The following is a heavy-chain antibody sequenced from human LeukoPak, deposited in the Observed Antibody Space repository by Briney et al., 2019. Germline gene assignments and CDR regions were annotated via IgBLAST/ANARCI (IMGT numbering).Heavy chain of an antibody. V-gene: IGHV3-53*04. J-gene: IGHJ2*01. Sequence: GGSLRLSCAASGFTFSSYEMNWVRQVPGKGLEWVSVIYSAGSTYYAVSVKGRFIVSRHNLKNTLYLQMNSLTTEDAAVYFCARASGNWHFDLWGRGTLVTVSS. CDR1: GFTFSSYE. CDR2: IYSAGST. CDR3: ARASGNWHFDL.